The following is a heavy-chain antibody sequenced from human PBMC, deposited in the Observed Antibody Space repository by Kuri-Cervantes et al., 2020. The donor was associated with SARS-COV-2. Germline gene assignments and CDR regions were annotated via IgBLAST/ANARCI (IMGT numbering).Heavy chain of an antibody. CDR3: AKWGEGESVYGENGFDH. CDR2: ISYEASKK. CDR1: GFTFSIYG. D-gene: IGHD3-16*01. V-gene: IGHV3-30*18. J-gene: IGHJ5*02. Sequence: GGSLRLSCAASGFTFSIYGMHWVRQAPGKRLEWVALISYEASKKNYADSVKGRFTISRDNSKNTVYLQMNRLRAGDTAVYYCAKWGEGESVYGENGFDHWGQGTLVTVSS.